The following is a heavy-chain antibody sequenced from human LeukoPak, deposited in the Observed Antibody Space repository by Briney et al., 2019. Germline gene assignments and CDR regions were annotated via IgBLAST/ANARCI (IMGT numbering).Heavy chain of an antibody. Sequence: GGSLRLSCAASGFTFSSYGMHWVRQAPGKGLEWVAVISYDGSNKYYVDSVKGRFTISRDNSKNTLYLQMNGLRAEDTAVYYCARDHGRYCSGGSCYFGGFFEYWGQGTLGTASS. CDR3: ARDHGRYCSGGSCYFGGFFEY. CDR1: GFTFSSYG. D-gene: IGHD2-15*01. J-gene: IGHJ4*02. CDR2: ISYDGSNK. V-gene: IGHV3-30*03.